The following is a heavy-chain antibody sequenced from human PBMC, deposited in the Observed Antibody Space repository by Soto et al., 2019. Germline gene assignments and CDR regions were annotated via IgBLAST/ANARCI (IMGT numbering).Heavy chain of an antibody. CDR3: ARDNGNYRMNYFDY. V-gene: IGHV3-53*04. D-gene: IGHD4-17*01. Sequence: GSLRLSCAASGFTVSSNYMSWVRQAPGKGLEWVSVIYSGGSTYYADSVKGRFTISRHNSKNTLYLQMNSLRAEDTAVYYCARDNGNYRMNYFDYWGQGTLVTVSS. J-gene: IGHJ4*02. CDR2: IYSGGST. CDR1: GFTVSSNY.